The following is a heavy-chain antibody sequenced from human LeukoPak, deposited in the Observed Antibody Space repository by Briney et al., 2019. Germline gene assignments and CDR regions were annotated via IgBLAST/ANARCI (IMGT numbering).Heavy chain of an antibody. Sequence: SQTLSLTCTVSGGPISSGSYYWSWIRQPAGKGLEWIGRIYTSGSTNYNPSLKSRVTISVDTSKNQFSLKLSSVTAADTAVYYCARSRYGVLDYWGQGTLVTVSS. V-gene: IGHV4-61*02. CDR3: ARSRYGVLDY. D-gene: IGHD4-17*01. CDR2: IYTSGST. J-gene: IGHJ4*02. CDR1: GGPISSGSYY.